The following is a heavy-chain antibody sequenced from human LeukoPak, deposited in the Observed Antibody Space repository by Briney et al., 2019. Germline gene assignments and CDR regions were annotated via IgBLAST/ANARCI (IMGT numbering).Heavy chain of an antibody. J-gene: IGHJ4*02. D-gene: IGHD6-13*01. V-gene: IGHV4-30-4*08. CDR2: IYYSGST. CDR1: GGSFSSGDYY. Sequence: NSSETLSLTCTVSGGSFSSGDYYWSWIRQPPGKGLEWIGYIYYSGSTYYNPSLKSRVTISVDTSKNQFSLKLSSVTAADTAVYYCARVGSSWSYYFDYWGQGTLVTVSS. CDR3: ARVGSSWSYYFDY.